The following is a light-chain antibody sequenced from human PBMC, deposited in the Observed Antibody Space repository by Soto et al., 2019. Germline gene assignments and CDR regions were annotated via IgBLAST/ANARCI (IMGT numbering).Light chain of an antibody. CDR1: QTISSNY. CDR2: DVS. Sequence: RSWLPGERATLSCRASQTISSNYLAWYQHKPGQPPRLLIYDVSSRTPGTPDRFSGSGSGTDFALTISRLEPEDFAVYYCHQYGSSPRAFGQGTKVDIK. V-gene: IGKV3-20*01. CDR3: HQYGSSPRA. J-gene: IGKJ1*01.